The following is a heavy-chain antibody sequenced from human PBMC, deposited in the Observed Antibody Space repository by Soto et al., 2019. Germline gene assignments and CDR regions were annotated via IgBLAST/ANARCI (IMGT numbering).Heavy chain of an antibody. CDR2: ISPGDSDT. V-gene: IGHV5-51*01. Sequence: GASLKITCMGSGYSFTSYWIGWVRQMPGKVLEWMGIISPGDSDTRYSPSFQGQVTISADKSISTAYLQCSSLKASDTAMYYCAGGFQRPAPRGYYYYGMDVWGQGTTVTVSS. J-gene: IGHJ6*02. CDR3: AGGFQRPAPRGYYYYGMDV. CDR1: GYSFTSYW. D-gene: IGHD2-2*01.